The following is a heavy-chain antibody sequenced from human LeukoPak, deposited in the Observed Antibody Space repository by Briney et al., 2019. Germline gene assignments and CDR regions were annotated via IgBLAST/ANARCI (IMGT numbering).Heavy chain of an antibody. D-gene: IGHD6-13*01. J-gene: IGHJ5*02. CDR2: ISAYNGNT. CDR1: GYTFTSYG. V-gene: IGHV1-18*01. Sequence: GASVKVSCKASGYTFTSYGISWVRQAPGQGLEWMGWISAYNGNTNYAQKLQGRVTMTTDTSTSTAYMELRSLRSDDTAVYYCARTLGLAAAGPGWFDPWGQGTLVTVSS. CDR3: ARTLGLAAAGPGWFDP.